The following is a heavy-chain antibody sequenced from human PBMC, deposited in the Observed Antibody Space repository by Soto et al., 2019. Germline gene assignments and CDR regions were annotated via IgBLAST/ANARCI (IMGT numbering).Heavy chain of an antibody. V-gene: IGHV1-46*03. Sequence: GASVKVSCKASVYTFTSYYMHWVRQAPGQGLEWMGIINPSGGSTSYAQKFQGRVTMTRDTSTSTVYMELSSLRSEDTAVYYCARGVRYSYGHTTIFDYWGQGTLVTVSS. CDR3: ARGVRYSYGHTTIFDY. D-gene: IGHD5-18*01. CDR1: VYTFTSYY. CDR2: INPSGGST. J-gene: IGHJ4*02.